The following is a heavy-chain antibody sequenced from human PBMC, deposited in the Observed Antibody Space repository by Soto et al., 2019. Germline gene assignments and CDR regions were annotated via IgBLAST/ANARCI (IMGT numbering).Heavy chain of an antibody. CDR1: GFTFSSYA. V-gene: IGHV3-30*04. Sequence: GGSLRLSCVASGFTFSSYAMHWVRQAPGKGLEWVAVISIDGTNKYYADSVKGRFTMSRDNSKNTLYLQMNSLRAEDTAVYYCARAYYYDSSGFYRTDFHYYGMDVWGQGTTVTVSS. CDR2: ISIDGTNK. CDR3: ARAYYYDSSGFYRTDFHYYGMDV. D-gene: IGHD3-22*01. J-gene: IGHJ6*02.